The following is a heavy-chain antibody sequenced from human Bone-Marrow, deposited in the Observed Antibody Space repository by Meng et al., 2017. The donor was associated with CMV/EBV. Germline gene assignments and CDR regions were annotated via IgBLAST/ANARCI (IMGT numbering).Heavy chain of an antibody. J-gene: IGHJ4*02. V-gene: IGHV1-2*02. CDR3: ARSLDYDSSGSYY. CDR1: GYTFSGYY. CDR2: INPNSGST. D-gene: IGHD3-22*01. Sequence: NACGYTFSGYYKHWVRQAPGLGLVWMRWINPNSGSTNYAQKFQGRVTMTRDTSISTAYMELSRLRSDDTAVYYCARSLDYDSSGSYYWGQGTLVTVSS.